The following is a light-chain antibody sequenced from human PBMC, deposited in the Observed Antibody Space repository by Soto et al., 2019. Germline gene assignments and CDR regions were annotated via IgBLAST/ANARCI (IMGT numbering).Light chain of an antibody. CDR2: EAS. CDR1: QNVRNY. V-gene: IGKV3-11*01. Sequence: EIVLTQSPATLSLSPVERATLSCMASQNVRNYLAWYQHKPGQAPRLLIYEASNRATGIPARFSGSGSGTEFTLTISSLQSEDFAVYYCQQYNNWPSWTSGQGTKVDIK. J-gene: IGKJ1*01. CDR3: QQYNNWPSWT.